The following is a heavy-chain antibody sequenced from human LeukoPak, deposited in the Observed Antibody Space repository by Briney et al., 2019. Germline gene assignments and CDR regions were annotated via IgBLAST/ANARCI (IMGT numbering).Heavy chain of an antibody. CDR3: ARGRSWPLDY. V-gene: IGHV6-1*01. D-gene: IGHD6-13*01. J-gene: IGHJ4*02. CDR1: GDSVSSNSAA. CDR2: TYYRSKWYN. Sequence: SQTLSLTCAISGDSVSSNSAAWNWIRQSPSRGLEWLGRTYYRSKWYNDYAASVKSRIIINPDTSKSQFSLQLNSVTPEDRAIYYCARGRSWPLDYWGQGTLVTVSS.